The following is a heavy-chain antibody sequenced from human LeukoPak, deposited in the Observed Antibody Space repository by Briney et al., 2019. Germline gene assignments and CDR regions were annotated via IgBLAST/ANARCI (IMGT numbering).Heavy chain of an antibody. Sequence: PGRSLRLSCAASGFTFSSYGMHWVRQAPGKGLEWVAVISYDGSNKYYADSVKGRFTISRDNSKNTLYLQMESLRAEDTAVYYCARDRLGVTHFDYWGQGTLVTVSS. CDR1: GFTFSSYG. V-gene: IGHV3-30*03. J-gene: IGHJ4*02. D-gene: IGHD2-21*02. CDR3: ARDRLGVTHFDY. CDR2: ISYDGSNK.